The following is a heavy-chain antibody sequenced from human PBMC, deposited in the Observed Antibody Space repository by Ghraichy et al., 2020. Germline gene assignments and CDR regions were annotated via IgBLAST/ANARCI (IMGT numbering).Heavy chain of an antibody. J-gene: IGHJ4*02. Sequence: GSLRLSCAATGFTFSTYSMAWVRQAPGKGLQWVSSINNNSTYIYYSDSVKGRFTISRDNAENSLYLQMNSLRAEDTAVYYCARREGTLTYFHYWGQGTLVTVSS. D-gene: IGHD1-26*01. CDR1: GFTFSTYS. CDR2: INNNSTYI. CDR3: ARREGTLTYFHY. V-gene: IGHV3-21*01.